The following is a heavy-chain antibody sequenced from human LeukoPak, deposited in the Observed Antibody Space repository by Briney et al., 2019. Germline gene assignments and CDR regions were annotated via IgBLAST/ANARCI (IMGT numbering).Heavy chain of an antibody. CDR3: ARGLSSELEPPFDY. V-gene: IGHV3-23*01. D-gene: IGHD1-1*01. Sequence: GGSLRLSCAASGFTFSFYAMSWVRQAPGKGLEWVSDISGSGGTTYYADPVKGRFTISRDNSKNTLYLQMNSLRAEDTAVYYCARGLSSELEPPFDYWGQGTLVTVSS. CDR1: GFTFSFYA. CDR2: ISGSGGTT. J-gene: IGHJ4*02.